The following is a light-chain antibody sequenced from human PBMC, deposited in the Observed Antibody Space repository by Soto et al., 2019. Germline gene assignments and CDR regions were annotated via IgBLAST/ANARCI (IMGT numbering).Light chain of an antibody. J-gene: IGKJ3*01. CDR1: QSVSSSY. CDR2: DAS. CDR3: QQYNNWPLFT. Sequence: EIVLTQSPGTLSLSPGERAALSCSASQSVSSSYLAWYQQKPGQAPRLLLYDASTRATGIPARFSGSGSETEFTLIISSLQSEDFALYYCQQYNNWPLFTFGPGTKVDIK. V-gene: IGKV3-15*01.